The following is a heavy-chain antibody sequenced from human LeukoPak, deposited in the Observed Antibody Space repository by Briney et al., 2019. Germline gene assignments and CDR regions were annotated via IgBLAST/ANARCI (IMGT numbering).Heavy chain of an antibody. CDR3: ASGLNYDSSGLDYYYMDV. CDR2: IYYSGST. Sequence: PSETLSLTCTVSGGSISSYYWSWIRQPPGQGLEWNGYIYYSGSTNYNPSLKSRVTISVDTSKNQFSLKLSSVTAADTAVYYCASGLNYDSSGLDYYYMDVWGKGTTVTVSS. J-gene: IGHJ6*03. CDR1: GGSISSYY. V-gene: IGHV4-59*08. D-gene: IGHD3-22*01.